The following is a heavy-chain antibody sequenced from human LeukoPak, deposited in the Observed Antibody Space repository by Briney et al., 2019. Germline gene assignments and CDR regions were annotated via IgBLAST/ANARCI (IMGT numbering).Heavy chain of an antibody. Sequence: GGSLRLSCAASGFTFSSYSMNWVRQAPGKGLEWVSSISSSSSYIYYADSVKGRFTISRDNAKNSPYLQMNSLRAEDTAVYYCARTDIVVVPAAHEPELAEYFQHWGQGTLVTVSS. J-gene: IGHJ1*01. CDR3: ARTDIVVVPAAHEPELAEYFQH. CDR2: ISSSSSYI. D-gene: IGHD2-2*01. CDR1: GFTFSSYS. V-gene: IGHV3-21*01.